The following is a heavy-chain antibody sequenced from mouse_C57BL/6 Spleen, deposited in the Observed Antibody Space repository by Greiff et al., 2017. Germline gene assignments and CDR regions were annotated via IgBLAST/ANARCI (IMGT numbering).Heavy chain of an antibody. V-gene: IGHV1-69*01. J-gene: IGHJ4*01. CDR3: AKHYDYGSSYYYAMDY. Sequence: QVQLQQPGAELVMPGASVKLSCKASGYTFTSYWMHWVKQRPGQGLEWIGVIDPAGSYTNYSHKFKGKSTLTVDKSSSTAYMQLSSLTSEDSAVYYGAKHYDYGSSYYYAMDYWGQGTSVTVSS. D-gene: IGHD1-1*01. CDR1: GYTFTSYW. CDR2: IDPAGSYT.